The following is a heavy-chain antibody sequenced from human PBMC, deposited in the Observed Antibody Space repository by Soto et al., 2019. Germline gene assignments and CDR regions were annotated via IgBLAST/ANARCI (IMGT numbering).Heavy chain of an antibody. D-gene: IGHD2-2*01. J-gene: IGHJ6*02. V-gene: IGHV5-51*01. CDR2: VYPGDSDT. CDR3: ARHMQHYGMDV. Sequence: PGESLKISCKASGYRCTNNWIGWVRQMPGKGLEWMGIVYPGDSDTRYSPSFQGQVTISADKSINTAYLQWSSLRASDTAMYYCARHMQHYGMDVWGQGTTVTVSS. CDR1: GYRCTNNW.